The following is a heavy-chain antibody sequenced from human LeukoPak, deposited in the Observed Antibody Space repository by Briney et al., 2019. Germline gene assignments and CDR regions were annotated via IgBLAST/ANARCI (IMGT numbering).Heavy chain of an antibody. CDR3: AKDYDYVWGSYGWYFQH. CDR2: IRYDGSNE. D-gene: IGHD3-16*02. CDR1: GFTFSSYG. J-gene: IGHJ1*01. V-gene: IGHV3-30*02. Sequence: PGGSLRLSCAASGFTFSSYGMHWVRQAPGKGLEWVAFIRYDGSNEYYADSVKGRFTISRDNSKNTPYLQMNSLRAEDTAVYYCAKDYDYVWGSYGWYFQHWGQGTLVTVSS.